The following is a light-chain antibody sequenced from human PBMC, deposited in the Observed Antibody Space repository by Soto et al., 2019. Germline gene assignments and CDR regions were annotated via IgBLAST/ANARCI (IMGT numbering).Light chain of an antibody. V-gene: IGKV1-9*01. CDR2: SAS. Sequence: DIQLTQSPSFLSASVGYTVTITCRASQAMSTYLACYQQKPGKVRKLLSRSASTLQSGVPPRFSGGGSGTEFTLTISTLQPDDSGIYYCQQLNGYQLAFGGGTNVEIK. CDR1: QAMSTY. J-gene: IGKJ4*01. CDR3: QQLNGYQLA.